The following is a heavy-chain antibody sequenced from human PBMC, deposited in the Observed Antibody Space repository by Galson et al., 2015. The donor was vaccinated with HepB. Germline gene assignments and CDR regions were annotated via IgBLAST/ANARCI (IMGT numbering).Heavy chain of an antibody. CDR2: IIPIFGTA. Sequence: SVKVSCKASGGTFSSYAISWVRQAPGQGLEWMGGIIPIFGTANYAQKFQGRVTITADESTSTAYMELSSLRSEDTAVYYCARAAGRQYCSGGSCYSRVNWFDPWGQGTLVTVSS. D-gene: IGHD2-15*01. J-gene: IGHJ5*02. CDR3: ARAAGRQYCSGGSCYSRVNWFDP. V-gene: IGHV1-69*13. CDR1: GGTFSSYA.